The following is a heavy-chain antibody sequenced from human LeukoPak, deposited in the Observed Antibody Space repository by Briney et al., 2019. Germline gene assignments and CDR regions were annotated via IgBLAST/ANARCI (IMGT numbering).Heavy chain of an antibody. CDR3: ARRGLWFGELSYYYMDV. CDR2: IKQDGSEK. Sequence: PGGSLRLSCAASGFTFSSYWMSWVRQAPGKGLEWVANIKQDGSEKYYVDSVKGRFTISRDNAKNSLYLQMNSLRAEDTAVYYCARRGLWFGELSYYYMDVWGKGTTVTISS. D-gene: IGHD3-10*01. V-gene: IGHV3-7*01. CDR1: GFTFSSYW. J-gene: IGHJ6*03.